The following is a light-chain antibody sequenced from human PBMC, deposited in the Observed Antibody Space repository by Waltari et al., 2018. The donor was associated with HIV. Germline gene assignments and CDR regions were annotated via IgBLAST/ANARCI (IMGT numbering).Light chain of an antibody. CDR1: DTIPNNF. CDR3: QDYIRSPYT. Sequence: ELVLTQSPEILFLSPGERATLSCKASDTIPNNFLAGYRLRPGQVPQFLLDASRRATDIPVRFSGRGSGTEFNLVISSVGPEDFGVYCCQDYIRSPYTFGGGTTV. J-gene: IGKJ4*01. V-gene: IGKV3D-20*02. CDR2: DAS.